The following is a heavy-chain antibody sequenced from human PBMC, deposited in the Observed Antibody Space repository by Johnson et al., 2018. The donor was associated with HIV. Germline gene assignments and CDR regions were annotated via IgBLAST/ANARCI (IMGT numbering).Heavy chain of an antibody. CDR1: GFTFSSYA. D-gene: IGHD6-6*01. CDR3: ARDGVGYSSLKDAFDI. Sequence: QVQLVESGGGVVQPGRSLRLSCAASGFTFSSYAMHWVRQAPGKGLEWVAVISYDGSNKYYADSVKGRFTISRDNSKNTLYLQINSLRAEDTAVYYCARDGVGYSSLKDAFDIWGQWTMVTVSS. V-gene: IGHV3-30*14. J-gene: IGHJ3*02. CDR2: ISYDGSNK.